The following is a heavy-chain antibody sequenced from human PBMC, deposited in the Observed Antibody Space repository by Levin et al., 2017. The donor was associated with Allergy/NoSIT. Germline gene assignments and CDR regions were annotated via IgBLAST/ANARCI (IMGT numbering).Heavy chain of an antibody. CDR3: ARGFNVLVAVIDTSYFDF. J-gene: IGHJ4*02. CDR2: INHTGST. V-gene: IGHV4-34*01. CDR1: DESFNGYY. Sequence: SQTLSLTCAVYDESFNGYYWSWIRQPPGKGLEWIGEINHTGSTNYDPSLTSRVTISVDTSKNQFSLKLTSVTAADTAVYYCARGFNVLVAVIDTSYFDFWSQGTLVTVSS. D-gene: IGHD2-8*02.